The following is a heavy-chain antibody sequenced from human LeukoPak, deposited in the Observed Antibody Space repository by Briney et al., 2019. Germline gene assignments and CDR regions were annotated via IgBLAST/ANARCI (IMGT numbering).Heavy chain of an antibody. V-gene: IGHV4-59*03. CDR2: AYYSGHT. CDR1: GGSISDNY. J-gene: IGHJ4*02. Sequence: SETLSLTCTVSGGSISDNYWSWIRQPPGKGLEWIGYAYYSGHTNYNSSLKSRVTMSLDTSKSQFSLQLNSVTPEDTAVYYCASLTRGGGFDYWGQGTLVTVSS. D-gene: IGHD3-16*01. CDR3: ASLTRGGGFDY.